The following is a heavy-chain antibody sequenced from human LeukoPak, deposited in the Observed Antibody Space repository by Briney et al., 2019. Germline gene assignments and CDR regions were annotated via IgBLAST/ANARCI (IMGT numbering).Heavy chain of an antibody. D-gene: IGHD7-27*01. J-gene: IGHJ4*02. CDR1: GFTFSSYG. CDR2: IWYDGSNK. CDR3: AKDGGLWVSAHWGDS. V-gene: IGHV3-33*06. Sequence: RSLRLSCAASGFTFSSYGMHWVRQAPGKGLEWVAVIWYDGSNKYYADSVKGRFTVSRDDSKNTLYLQMNSLRAEDTAVYYCAKDGGLWVSAHWGDSWGRGTLVTVSS.